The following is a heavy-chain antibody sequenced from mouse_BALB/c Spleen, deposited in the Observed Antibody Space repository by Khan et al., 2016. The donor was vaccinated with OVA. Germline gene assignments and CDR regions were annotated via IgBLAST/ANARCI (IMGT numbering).Heavy chain of an antibody. V-gene: IGHV1-7*01. CDR1: GYTFTTYW. CDR3: TEDRIDY. Sequence: VKLLESGAELAKPGASVKMSCKASGYTFTTYWMHWVKQRPGQGLEWIGYINPTSGYTDYNEKFKDRATLSADRSSRTAYMQLSSLTASDSAVLYCTEDRIDYWGQGTTLTVSS. J-gene: IGHJ2*01. CDR2: INPTSGYT.